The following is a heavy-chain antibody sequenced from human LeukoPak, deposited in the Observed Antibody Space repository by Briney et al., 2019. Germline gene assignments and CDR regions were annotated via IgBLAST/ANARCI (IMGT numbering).Heavy chain of an antibody. D-gene: IGHD6-13*01. V-gene: IGHV4-61*09. CDR3: ARTRVSYYSYYSYMDV. Sequence: SETLSLTCTVSGCSISSGSYSWSWIRQPAGKGLEWIGHIYASGSTNYTPSLKSRVTISVDTSKNQFSPKLSSVTAADTAVFYCARTRVSYYSYYSYMDVWGKGTTVTVSS. CDR1: GCSISSGSYS. CDR2: IYASGST. J-gene: IGHJ6*03.